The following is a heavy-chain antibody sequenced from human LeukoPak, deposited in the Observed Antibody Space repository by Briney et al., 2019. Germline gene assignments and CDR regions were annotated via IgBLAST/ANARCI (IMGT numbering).Heavy chain of an antibody. CDR3: ARDIGGTVEVATMNY. J-gene: IGHJ4*02. D-gene: IGHD5-24*01. CDR2: IYRGDGT. CDR1: GFSFSTYD. Sequence: GGSLRLSCAASGFSFSTYDMSWVRQAPGKGLEWVSVIYRGDGTYYADSVKGRFTISRDNSRNTVYLQMNSLRVEDTAVYYCARDIGGTVEVATMNYWGRGTLVTVSS. V-gene: IGHV3-66*01.